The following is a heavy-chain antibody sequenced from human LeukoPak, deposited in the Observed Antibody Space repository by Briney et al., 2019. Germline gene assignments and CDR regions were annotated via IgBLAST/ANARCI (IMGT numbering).Heavy chain of an antibody. J-gene: IGHJ5*02. V-gene: IGHV3-33*01. CDR2: IGYDGSNK. CDR3: VRVAVAGNLNNWFDP. CDR1: GFTFSNYG. D-gene: IGHD6-19*01. Sequence: GRSLRLSCAASGFTFSNYGMHWVRQAPGKGLEWVSVIGYDGSNKYYADSVKGRFTISRDNSKNTLYLQMNSLRAEDTAVYYCVRVAVAGNLNNWFDPWGQGTLVTVSS.